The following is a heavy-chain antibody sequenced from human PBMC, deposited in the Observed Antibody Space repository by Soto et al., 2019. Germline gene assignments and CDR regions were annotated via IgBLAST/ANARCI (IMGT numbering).Heavy chain of an antibody. D-gene: IGHD5-12*01. CDR3: ARFVGYGGDDYYFDY. CDR2: IDTDGSST. Sequence: GGSLRLSCVASGFSFSSYWMHWVRQTPGKGLVWVSRIDTDGSSTKYADSVKGRFTISRDNSKNTMYLQMNSLRAEDTAVYYCARFVGYGGDDYYFDYWGQGTLVTVSS. J-gene: IGHJ4*02. V-gene: IGHV3-74*01. CDR1: GFSFSSYW.